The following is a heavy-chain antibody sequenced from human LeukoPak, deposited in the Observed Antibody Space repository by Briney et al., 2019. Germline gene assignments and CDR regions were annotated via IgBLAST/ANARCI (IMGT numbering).Heavy chain of an antibody. Sequence: GESLRLSCAASGFTFSSYAMGWVRQAPGKGLEWVSAISGSGGSTYYADSVKGRFTISRDNSKNTLYLQMNSLRAEDTAVYYCAKGGDGYDSSGYSFFDYWGQGTLVTVSS. V-gene: IGHV3-23*01. D-gene: IGHD3-22*01. CDR1: GFTFSSYA. CDR2: ISGSGGST. J-gene: IGHJ4*02. CDR3: AKGGDGYDSSGYSFFDY.